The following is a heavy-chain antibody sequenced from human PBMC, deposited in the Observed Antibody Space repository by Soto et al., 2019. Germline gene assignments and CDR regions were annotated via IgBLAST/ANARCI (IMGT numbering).Heavy chain of an antibody. D-gene: IGHD6-13*01. J-gene: IGHJ6*02. CDR3: ANLLNVAAAGTPHYYGVDV. V-gene: IGHV3-30*04. CDR1: GFSFSVYP. Sequence: VQLVESGGGVVRPGRSQRLSCAASGFSFSVYPMNWVRQAPGKGLEWVAFISFDGSKTYYSDSVKGRFTISRDNSKNTVSLQMNNLRPGDAAVYHCANLLNVAAAGTPHYYGVDVWGQGTTVTVS. CDR2: ISFDGSKT.